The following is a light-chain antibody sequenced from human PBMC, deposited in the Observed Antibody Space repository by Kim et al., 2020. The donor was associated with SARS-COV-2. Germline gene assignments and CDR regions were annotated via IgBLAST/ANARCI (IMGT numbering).Light chain of an antibody. CDR2: DVS. CDR1: SSDVGNYNY. V-gene: IGLV2-14*01. Sequence: QSALTQPASVSGSPGQSITISCTGTSSDVGNYNYVSWYQQHPGKAPQLMIYDVSQRPSGVSNRFSGSKSANTASLTISGLQPEDEADYYCSSFTGSSTLVFGGGTQLTVL. CDR3: SSFTGSSTLV. J-gene: IGLJ2*01.